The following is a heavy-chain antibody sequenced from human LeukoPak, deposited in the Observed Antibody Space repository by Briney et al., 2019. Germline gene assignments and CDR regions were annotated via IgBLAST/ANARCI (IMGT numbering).Heavy chain of an antibody. CDR1: GFTFISYS. V-gene: IGHV3-48*04. D-gene: IGHD3-22*01. CDR3: ARGGNYYDSSGYYYFDY. J-gene: IGHJ4*02. CDR2: ISWNSGST. Sequence: PGGSLRLSCAASGFTFISYSMNWVRQGPGKGLEWVSGISWNSGSTGYADSVKGRFTISRANAKNSLYLQMNSLRAEDTAVYYCARGGNYYDSSGYYYFDYWGQGTLVTVSS.